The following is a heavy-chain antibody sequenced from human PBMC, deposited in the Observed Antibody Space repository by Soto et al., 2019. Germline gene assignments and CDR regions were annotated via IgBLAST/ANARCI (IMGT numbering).Heavy chain of an antibody. Sequence: QVQVVQSGDEVKKPGASVKVSCKASGYTFTNYGFSWVRQAPGQGLEWMGWISGYNGNTKYAEKFQGRVTMTTDTPTSTAKREVGTRRSDDTAVYYWAREGQAPYYYSGRDVGGQGTAVPVSS. CDR1: GYTFTNYG. CDR3: AREGQAPYYYSGRDV. V-gene: IGHV1-18*01. J-gene: IGHJ6*02. CDR2: ISGYNGNT.